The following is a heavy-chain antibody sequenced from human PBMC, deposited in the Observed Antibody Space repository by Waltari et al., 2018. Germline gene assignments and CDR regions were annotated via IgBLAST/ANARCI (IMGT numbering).Heavy chain of an antibody. CDR3: AREGGWELLDY. CDR2: IIAIFGTA. J-gene: IGHJ4*02. V-gene: IGHV1-69*13. Sequence: QVQLVQSGAEVKKTGYSVKVSCKDSGGTFISYAISWVRPAPGQGLEWMGVIIAIFGTANYAQKFQGRVTITADESTSTAYMELSSLSSEDTAVYYCAREGGWELLDYWGQGTLVPVSS. CDR1: GGTFISYA. D-gene: IGHD1-26*01.